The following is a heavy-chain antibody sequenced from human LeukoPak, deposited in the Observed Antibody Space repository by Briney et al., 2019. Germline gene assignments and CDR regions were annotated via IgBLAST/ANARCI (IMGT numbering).Heavy chain of an antibody. D-gene: IGHD2-15*01. CDR1: GYTFTSYY. CDR2: INPSGGST. CDR3: ARVLGMVDWFDP. J-gene: IGHJ5*02. V-gene: IGHV1-46*01. Sequence: ASVKVSCKASGYTFTSYYMHWVRQAPGQGLEWMGIINPSGGSTSYAQKFQGRVTMTRDMSTSTVYMELSSLRSEDTAVYYCARVLGMVDWFDPWGQGTLVTVSS.